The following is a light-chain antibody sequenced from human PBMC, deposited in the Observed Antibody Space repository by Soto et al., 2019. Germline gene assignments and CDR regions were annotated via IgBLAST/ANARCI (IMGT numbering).Light chain of an antibody. J-gene: IGKJ5*01. CDR1: QSVSSN. CDR2: GAS. V-gene: IGKV3-15*01. CDR3: QQYNNWPPIT. Sequence: EKVMTQSPATLSVSPGERATLSCRASQSVSSNLAWYQQKPGQAPRLLIYGASSRATDIPGRFSGSGSGTEFTLTISSLQSEDFAVYYCQQYNNWPPITLGQGTRLEIK.